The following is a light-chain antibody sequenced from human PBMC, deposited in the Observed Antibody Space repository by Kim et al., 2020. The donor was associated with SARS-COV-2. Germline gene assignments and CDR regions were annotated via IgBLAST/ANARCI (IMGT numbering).Light chain of an antibody. CDR3: SSYTSSSTLL. CDR2: DVS. CDR1: SSDVGGYNY. J-gene: IGLJ2*01. V-gene: IGLV2-14*03. Sequence: GQSITISCTGTSSDVGGYNYVSLYQQHPGKAPKLMIYDVSNRPSGVSNRFSGSKSGNTASLTISGLQAEDEADYYCSSYTSSSTLLFGGGTQLTVL.